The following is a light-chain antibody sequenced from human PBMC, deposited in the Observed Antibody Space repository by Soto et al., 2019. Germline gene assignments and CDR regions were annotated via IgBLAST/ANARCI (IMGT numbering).Light chain of an antibody. J-gene: IGKJ4*01. V-gene: IGKV3-20*01. CDR1: QSVSSNH. CDR2: GGS. CDR3: QQYGSSPLT. Sequence: DIVLTQSPGTLSLSPGERATLSFRASQSVSSNHLAWYQQKPGQAPRLLIYGGSSRATGIPVRFSGSGSETDFTLTISRLEPEDFAVYYCQQYGSSPLTFGGGTKVDIK.